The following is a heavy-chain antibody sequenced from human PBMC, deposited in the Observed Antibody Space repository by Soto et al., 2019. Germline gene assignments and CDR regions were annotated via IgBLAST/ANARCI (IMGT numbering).Heavy chain of an antibody. D-gene: IGHD4-4*01. Sequence: SETLSLTCTVSGGPISSGGYYWSWIRQHPGKGLEWIGYIYYSGSTYYNPSLKSRVTISVDTSKNQFSLKLSSVTAADTAVYYCARGSSSVTTEDYWGQGTLVTVSS. CDR2: IYYSGST. J-gene: IGHJ4*02. CDR3: ARGSSSVTTEDY. CDR1: GGPISSGGYY. V-gene: IGHV4-31*03.